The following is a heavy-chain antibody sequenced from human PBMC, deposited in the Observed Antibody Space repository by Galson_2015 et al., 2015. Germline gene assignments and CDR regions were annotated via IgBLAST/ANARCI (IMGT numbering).Heavy chain of an antibody. Sequence: TLSLTCAVSSGAFNSGVFYWSWIRQPPGKGLEWIGYINYNGSTSYNPSLKSRLIMSLDTSENQVSLRLTSVTAADTAVYYCARTRLTIFGAFIPGDNWFDPWGQGTLVTVSS. CDR2: INYNGST. V-gene: IGHV4-31*11. CDR1: SGAFNSGVFY. CDR3: ARTRLTIFGAFIPGDNWFDP. J-gene: IGHJ5*02. D-gene: IGHD3-3*01.